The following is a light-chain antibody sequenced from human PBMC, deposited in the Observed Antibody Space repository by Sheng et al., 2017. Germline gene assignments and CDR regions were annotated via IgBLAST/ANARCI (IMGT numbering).Light chain of an antibody. CDR3: LQHYDFPWT. V-gene: IGKV2-28*01. CDR2: LGS. Sequence: DIVMTQSPLSLSVTPGEPASISCRSSQSLLHSNGYNYLDWYLQKPGQSPQLLIYLGSNRASGVPDRFSGSGSGTEFTLTISSLQPEDFATYYCLQHYDFPWTFGQGTRVEIK. CDR1: QSLLHSNGYNY. J-gene: IGKJ1*01.